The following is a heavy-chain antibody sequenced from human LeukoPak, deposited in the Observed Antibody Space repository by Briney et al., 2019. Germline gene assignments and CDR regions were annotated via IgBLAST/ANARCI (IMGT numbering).Heavy chain of an antibody. CDR1: GGSISSSSYY. V-gene: IGHV4-39*07. D-gene: IGHD3-22*01. J-gene: IGHJ6*03. CDR2: IFDSGST. Sequence: PSETLSLTCTVSGGSISSSSYYWGWIRQPPGKGLEWIGSIFDSGSTYYNPSLKSRVTIFVDTSKNQFSLKLSSVTAADTAVYYCTRGSIAYYYMDVWGKGTTVTISS. CDR3: TRGSIAYYYMDV.